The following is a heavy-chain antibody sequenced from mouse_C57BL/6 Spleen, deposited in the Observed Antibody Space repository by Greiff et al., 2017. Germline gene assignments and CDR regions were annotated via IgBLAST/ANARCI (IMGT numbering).Heavy chain of an antibody. V-gene: IGHV1-76*01. CDR1: GYTFTDYY. CDR2: IYPGSGNT. Sequence: QVQLKQSGAELVRPGASVKLSCKASGYTFTDYYINWVKQRPGQGLEWIARIYPGSGNTYYNEKFKGKATLTAEKSSSTAYMQLSSLTSEDSAVYFCARSVYSNPYFDYWGQSTTLTVSS. J-gene: IGHJ2*01. CDR3: ARSVYSNPYFDY. D-gene: IGHD2-5*01.